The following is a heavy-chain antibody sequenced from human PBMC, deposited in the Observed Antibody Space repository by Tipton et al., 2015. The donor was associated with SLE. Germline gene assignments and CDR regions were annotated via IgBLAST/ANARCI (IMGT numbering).Heavy chain of an antibody. CDR2: IYYSGST. J-gene: IGHJ6*02. V-gene: IGHV4-59*11. CDR1: GGSISSHY. Sequence: TLSLTCTVSGGSISSHYWSWIRQPPGKGLEWIGDIYYSGSTNYNPSLKSRVTISVDTSKNQFSLKLSSVTAADTAVYYCASGDYYYYGMDVWGQGTTVTVSS. D-gene: IGHD3-10*01. CDR3: ASGDYYYYGMDV.